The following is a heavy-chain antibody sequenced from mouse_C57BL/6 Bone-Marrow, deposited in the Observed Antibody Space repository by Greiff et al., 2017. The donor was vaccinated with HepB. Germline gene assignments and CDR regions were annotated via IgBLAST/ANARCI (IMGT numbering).Heavy chain of an antibody. J-gene: IGHJ1*03. D-gene: IGHD1-1*01. Sequence: QVHVKQPGAELVKPGASVKMSCKASGYTFTSYWITWVKQRPGQGLEWIGDIYPGSGSTNYNEKFKSKATLTVDTSSSTAYMQLSSLTSEDSAVYYCARAGYGSPGWYFDVWGTGTTVTVSS. V-gene: IGHV1-55*01. CDR3: ARAGYGSPGWYFDV. CDR1: GYTFTSYW. CDR2: IYPGSGST.